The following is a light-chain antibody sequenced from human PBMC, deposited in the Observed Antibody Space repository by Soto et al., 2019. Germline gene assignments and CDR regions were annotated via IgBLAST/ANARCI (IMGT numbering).Light chain of an antibody. CDR2: GAS. Sequence: EIVMTQSPGTLSLSPGERATISCRASQVIGSRYSAWYHQKSGQAPRLLIYGASSRATGIPDRFGGSGSGTDFTLANSTPEPEDSGVYYCQQFGSSIPHTFGQGTKLEIE. V-gene: IGKV3-20*01. CDR1: QVIGSRY. CDR3: QQFGSSIPHT. J-gene: IGKJ2*01.